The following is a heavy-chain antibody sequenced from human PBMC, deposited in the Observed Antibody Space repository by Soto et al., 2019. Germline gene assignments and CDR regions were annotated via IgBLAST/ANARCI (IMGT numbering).Heavy chain of an antibody. CDR2: ISRDGGTK. J-gene: IGHJ4*02. V-gene: IGHV3-30*04. CDR1: GFNFSPST. D-gene: IGHD2-8*02. CDR3: TGEVASGY. Sequence: QVQLVESGGSVVQPGRSLRLSCAASGFNFSPSTMHWVRQAPGKGLEWVAVISRDGGTKYYADSVKGRFTISRDNSRNTLFLEMNSLRGDDMAVYYCTGEVASGYWGQGTLVTVSS.